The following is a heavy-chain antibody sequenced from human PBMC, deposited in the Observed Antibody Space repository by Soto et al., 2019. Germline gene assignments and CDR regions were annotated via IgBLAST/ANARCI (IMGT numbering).Heavy chain of an antibody. V-gene: IGHV1-69*06. J-gene: IGHJ4*02. CDR1: GGTFSSYA. D-gene: IGHD3-22*01. Sequence: QVQLVQSGAEVKKPGSSVKVSCKASGGTFSSYAISWVRQAPGQGLEWMGGIIPIFGTANYAQKFQGRVTITADKFTSTAYMELSSLRSEDTAVYYCARVGYYYDSSGYYYYFDYWGQGTLVTVSS. CDR3: ARVGYYYDSSGYYYYFDY. CDR2: IIPIFGTA.